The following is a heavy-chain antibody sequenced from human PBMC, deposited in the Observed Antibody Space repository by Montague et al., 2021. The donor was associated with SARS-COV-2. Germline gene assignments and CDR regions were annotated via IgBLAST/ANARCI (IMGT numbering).Heavy chain of an antibody. CDR1: GGSISSYY. J-gene: IGHJ3*02. Sequence: SETLSLTCAVSGGSISSYYWSWIRQPSGKGLEWIGLIYTSGSTNXNPSLKSRVTMSLDTSKNQFSLKLRSVTAADTAVYYCARGSFGMGAFDIWGQGTMVTVPS. V-gene: IGHV4-4*07. CDR2: IYTSGST. CDR3: ARGSFGMGAFDI. D-gene: IGHD1-14*01.